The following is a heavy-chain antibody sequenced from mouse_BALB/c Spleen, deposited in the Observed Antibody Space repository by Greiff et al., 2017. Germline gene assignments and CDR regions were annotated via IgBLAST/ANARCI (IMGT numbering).Heavy chain of an antibody. Sequence: VQLQQSGPGLVKPSQSLSLTCTVTGYSITSDYAWNWIRQFPGNKLEWMGYISYSGSTSYNPSLKSRISITRDTSKNQFFLQLNSVTTEDTATYYCARRLTAPYAMDYWGQGTSVTVSS. J-gene: IGHJ4*01. CDR3: ARRLTAPYAMDY. CDR2: ISYSGST. V-gene: IGHV3-2*02. D-gene: IGHD1-2*01. CDR1: GYSITSDYA.